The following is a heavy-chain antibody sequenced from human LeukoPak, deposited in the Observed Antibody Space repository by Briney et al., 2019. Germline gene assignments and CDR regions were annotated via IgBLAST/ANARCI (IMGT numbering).Heavy chain of an antibody. D-gene: IGHD6-19*01. CDR3: AAVAGIAGDY. J-gene: IGHJ4*02. Sequence: GGSLRLSCAASGFAFNSFSMNWVRQAPGKGLEWVSSISSSSSYIYYEDSVKGRFTISRDNAKNSLYLQMNSLRAEDTAVYYCAAVAGIAGDYWGQGTLVTVSS. CDR2: ISSSSSYI. V-gene: IGHV3-21*01. CDR1: GFAFNSFS.